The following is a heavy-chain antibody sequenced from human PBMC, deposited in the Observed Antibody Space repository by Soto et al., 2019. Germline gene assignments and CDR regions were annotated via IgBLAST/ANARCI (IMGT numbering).Heavy chain of an antibody. CDR2: ISAYNGNT. CDR3: ARVRGMGYDFWSGYPTAYYFDY. J-gene: IGHJ4*02. V-gene: IGHV1-18*01. Sequence: QVQLVQSGAEVKKPGASVKVSCKASGYTFTSYGISWVRQAHGQGLEWMGWISAYNGNTNYAQKLQGRVTMTTDTSTSTAYMELRSLRSDDTAVYYCARVRGMGYDFWSGYPTAYYFDYWGQGTLVTVSS. D-gene: IGHD3-3*01. CDR1: GYTFTSYG.